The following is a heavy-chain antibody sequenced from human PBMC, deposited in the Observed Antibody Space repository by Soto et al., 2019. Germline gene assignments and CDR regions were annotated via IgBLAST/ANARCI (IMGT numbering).Heavy chain of an antibody. CDR2: MNTDGSDT. V-gene: IGHV3-74*01. D-gene: IGHD4-17*01. Sequence: EMQLVESGGGLVQPGGSLRLSCAASGFTFSSYWMHWVRQAPGKGLVWVSRMNTDGSDTYYADSVKGRFTISRDNARNTVYLQMNSLRADDTALYYCARGYDDYVGRFDPWGQGTLVSVSS. CDR1: GFTFSSYW. J-gene: IGHJ5*02. CDR3: ARGYDDYVGRFDP.